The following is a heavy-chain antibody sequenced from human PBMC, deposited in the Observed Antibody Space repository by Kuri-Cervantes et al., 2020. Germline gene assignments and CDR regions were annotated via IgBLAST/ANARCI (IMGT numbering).Heavy chain of an antibody. J-gene: IGHJ6*03. CDR3: AKANWEYYYYYMDV. CDR1: GYTFTSYY. V-gene: IGHV1-46*01. CDR2: INPSGGST. D-gene: IGHD1-1*01. Sequence: ASVKVSCKASGYTFTSYYMHWVRQASGQGLEWMGIINPSGGSTSYAQKFQGRVTMTRDTSTSTVYMELTSLRAEDTAVYYCAKANWEYYYYYMDVWGKGTTVTVSS.